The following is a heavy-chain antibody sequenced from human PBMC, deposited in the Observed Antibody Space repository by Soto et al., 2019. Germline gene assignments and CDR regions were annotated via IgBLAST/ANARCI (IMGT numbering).Heavy chain of an antibody. CDR2: TRSNGEYT. J-gene: IGHJ6*02. Sequence: GWSLRLSCAGSGFTFSNYAMTWVRQAPGKGLEWFSTTRSNGEYTYYADSVKGRFTVSRDNSQNALFLEMSSLRAEDTAVYYCAKESMSVAVSASRVYGMDVWGQGSTVTVS. D-gene: IGHD6-6*01. CDR3: AKESMSVAVSASRVYGMDV. V-gene: IGHV3-23*01. CDR1: GFTFSNYA.